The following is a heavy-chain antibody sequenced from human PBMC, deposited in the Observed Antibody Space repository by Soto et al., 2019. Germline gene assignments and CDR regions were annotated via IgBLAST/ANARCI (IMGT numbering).Heavy chain of an antibody. V-gene: IGHV3-33*01. CDR3: ARSFGMAVRFFYYYGLDV. Sequence: QVQVAESGGGVPQPGGSLRLSCVASGFTFSRYGMHWVRQAPGKGLEWVSGIWNHGSYKDYEESVKGRFSVSRDNSKNTRYLQTNSVRAEDTAVYYCARSFGMAVRFFYYYGLDVWGQGATVTVSS. D-gene: IGHD6-19*01. J-gene: IGHJ6*02. CDR2: IWNHGSYK. CDR1: GFTFSRYG.